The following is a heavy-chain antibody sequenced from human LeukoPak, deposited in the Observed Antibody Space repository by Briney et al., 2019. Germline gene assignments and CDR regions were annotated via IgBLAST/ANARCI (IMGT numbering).Heavy chain of an antibody. V-gene: IGHV4-61*01. CDR1: GGSISSSSYY. CDR2: IYYSGST. D-gene: IGHD3-10*01. J-gene: IGHJ5*02. CDR3: AREWGITMVRGGSNWFDP. Sequence: SETLSLTCTVSGGSISSSSYYWSCIRQPPGKGLEWIGYIYYSGSTSYNPSLKSRVTISVDTSKKQFSLKLSSVTAADTAFYYCAREWGITMVRGGSNWFDPWGQGTLVTVSS.